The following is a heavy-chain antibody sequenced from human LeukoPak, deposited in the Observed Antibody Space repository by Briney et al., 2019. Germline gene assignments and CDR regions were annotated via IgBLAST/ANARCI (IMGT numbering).Heavy chain of an antibody. V-gene: IGHV1-69*04. CDR2: IIPTTVLA. CDR3: ARAPPRLDGYILYY. D-gene: IGHD5-24*01. CDR1: GGTFSNLA. Sequence: SVKLSCKASGGTFSNLAISWVRQAPGQGLEWMGRIIPTTVLANYAKKSQGRVTITADKSTSTAYMELSSLRSEDTAVYYCARAPPRLDGYILYYWGQGTLVTVSS. J-gene: IGHJ4*02.